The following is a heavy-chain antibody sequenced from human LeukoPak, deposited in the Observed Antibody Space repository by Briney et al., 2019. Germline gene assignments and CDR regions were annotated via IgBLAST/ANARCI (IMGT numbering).Heavy chain of an antibody. D-gene: IGHD3-22*01. CDR2: IYYSGST. CDR1: GGSISSYY. CDR3: XXXFLNPYYYDSSGYYALDY. J-gene: IGHJ4*02. Sequence: PSETLSLTCTVSGGSISSYYWSWIRQPPGKGLEWIGYIYYSGSTNYNPSLKSRVTISVDTSKNQFSLKLSSVTAADTAVYYCXXXFLNPYYYDSSGYYALDYWGQGTLVTVSS. V-gene: IGHV4-59*08.